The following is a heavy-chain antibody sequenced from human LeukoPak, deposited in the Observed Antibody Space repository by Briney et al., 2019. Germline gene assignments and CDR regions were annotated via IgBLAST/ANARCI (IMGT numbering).Heavy chain of an antibody. Sequence: ASVKVSCKASGYTFTSYAMNWVRQAPGQGLEWMGWINTNTGNPTYAQGFTGRFVFSLDTSVSTAYLQISSLKAEDTAVYYCASEYCSSTSCYAGDYWGQGTLVTVSS. CDR3: ASEYCSSTSCYAGDY. V-gene: IGHV7-4-1*02. J-gene: IGHJ4*02. CDR1: GYTFTSYA. D-gene: IGHD2-2*01. CDR2: INTNTGNP.